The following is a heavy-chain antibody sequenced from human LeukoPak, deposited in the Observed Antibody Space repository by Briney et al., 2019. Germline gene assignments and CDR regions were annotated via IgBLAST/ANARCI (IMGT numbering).Heavy chain of an antibody. CDR2: IYYSGST. CDR3: ARQVVAVAGTGYFDY. CDR1: GGSIRSSSYY. V-gene: IGHV4-39*01. Sequence: SETLSLTCTVSGGSIRSSSYYWGWLRQPPGKGLEWLGSIYYSGSTYYNASLKSRGTISVDTSKNQFSLKLNSVTAADKAVYFCARQVVAVAGTGYFDYWGQGTLVTVSS. D-gene: IGHD6-19*01. J-gene: IGHJ4*02.